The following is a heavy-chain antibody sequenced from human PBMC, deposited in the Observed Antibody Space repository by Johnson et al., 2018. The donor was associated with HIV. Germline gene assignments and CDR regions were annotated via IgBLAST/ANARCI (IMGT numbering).Heavy chain of an antibody. CDR2: ISGSGGDT. V-gene: IGHV3-23*04. J-gene: IGHJ3*02. D-gene: IGHD5-18*01. Sequence: VQLVESGGGLVQPGGSLRLSCAASGFTFSSYAMSWVRQAPGKGLEWVSGISGSGGDTYYADSVKGRFTISRDNSKNTLYLQMNSRRAEDTAVYYCAKDREGIQLWLGRMSFDIWGQGTMVTVSS. CDR1: GFTFSSYA. CDR3: AKDREGIQLWLGRMSFDI.